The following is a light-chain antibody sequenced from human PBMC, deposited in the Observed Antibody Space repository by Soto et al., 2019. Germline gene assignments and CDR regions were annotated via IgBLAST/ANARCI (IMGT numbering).Light chain of an antibody. CDR3: QQYASYPWT. Sequence: DIQMTQSPSTLSSSVGDRVTITCRASQSISSWLAWYQQKPGKAPKLLIYKASSLESGVPSRFSGSVSGTEFTLTISSLQPDDFATYYCQQYASYPWTFGQGTKVEIK. CDR1: QSISSW. J-gene: IGKJ1*01. V-gene: IGKV1-5*03. CDR2: KAS.